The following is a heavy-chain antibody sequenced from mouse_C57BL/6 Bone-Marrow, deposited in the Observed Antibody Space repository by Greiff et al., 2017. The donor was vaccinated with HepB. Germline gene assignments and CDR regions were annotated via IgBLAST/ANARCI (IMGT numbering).Heavy chain of an antibody. CDR2: INPYNGGT. D-gene: IGHD1-1*01. V-gene: IGHV1-19*01. Sequence: EVQLVESGPVLVKPGASVKMSCKASGYTFTDYYMNWVKQSHGKSLEWIGVINPYNGGTSYNQKFKGKATLTVDKSSSTAYMELNSLTSEDSAVYYCARNFPIYYYGSSYYWYFDVWGTGTTVTVSS. J-gene: IGHJ1*03. CDR3: ARNFPIYYYGSSYYWYFDV. CDR1: GYTFTDYY.